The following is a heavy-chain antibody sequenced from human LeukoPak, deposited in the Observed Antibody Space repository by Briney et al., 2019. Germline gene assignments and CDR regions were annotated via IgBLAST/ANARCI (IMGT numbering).Heavy chain of an antibody. CDR1: GFTFSSYS. J-gene: IGHJ6*03. D-gene: IGHD2-15*01. CDR2: ISTSSSYI. CDR3: AKGGDGPYCSGGSCYWGDYYYYYMDV. V-gene: IGHV3-21*01. Sequence: GGSLRLSCAASGFTFSSYSMNWVRQAPGKGLEWVSSISTSSSYIYYIDSVKGRFTISRDNAKNSLYLQMNSLRAEDKAVYYCAKGGDGPYCSGGSCYWGDYYYYYMDVWGKGTTVTVSS.